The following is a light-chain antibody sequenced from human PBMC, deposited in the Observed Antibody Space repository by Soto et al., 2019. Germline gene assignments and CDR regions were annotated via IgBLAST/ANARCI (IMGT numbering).Light chain of an antibody. CDR2: DVS. Sequence: QSTLTQPASVSGSPGQSITISCTGTSNDVGGYNYVSWYQQHAGKAPKLMLYDVSHRPSGVSSRFSGSKSGNTASLTISGLQAEDEADYYCSSYSRSSPPYVFGTGTKVTVL. V-gene: IGLV2-14*01. CDR1: SNDVGGYNY. CDR3: SSYSRSSPPYV. J-gene: IGLJ1*01.